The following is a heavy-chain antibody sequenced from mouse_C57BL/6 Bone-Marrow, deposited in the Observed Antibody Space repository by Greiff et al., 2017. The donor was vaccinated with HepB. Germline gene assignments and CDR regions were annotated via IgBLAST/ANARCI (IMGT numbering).Heavy chain of an antibody. Sequence: VQLQQSGPELVKPGASVKISCKASGYTFTDYYMNWVKQSHGKSLEWIGDINPNNGGTSYNQKFKGKATLTVDKSSSTAYMELRSLTSEDSAVYYCAREMVTPHYFDYWGQGTTLTVSS. CDR3: AREMVTPHYFDY. V-gene: IGHV1-26*01. CDR2: INPNNGGT. J-gene: IGHJ2*01. CDR1: GYTFTDYY. D-gene: IGHD2-2*01.